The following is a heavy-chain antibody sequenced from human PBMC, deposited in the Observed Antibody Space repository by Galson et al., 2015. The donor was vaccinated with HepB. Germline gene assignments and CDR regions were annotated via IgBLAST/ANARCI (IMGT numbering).Heavy chain of an antibody. D-gene: IGHD3-10*01. CDR3: ARVRGDLYDPRTYYFDY. Sequence: SLRLSCAASGFTFSSYWPSWVRQAPGKGLECVANVKEDGSEKYFVDSVKGRFTISRDNARNSLYLQMNSLRAEDTAVYYCARVRGDLYDPRTYYFDYWGQGTLVTVSS. J-gene: IGHJ4*02. V-gene: IGHV3-7*03. CDR1: GFTFSSYW. CDR2: VKEDGSEK.